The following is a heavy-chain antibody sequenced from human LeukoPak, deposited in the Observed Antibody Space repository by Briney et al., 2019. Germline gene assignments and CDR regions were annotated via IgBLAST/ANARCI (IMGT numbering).Heavy chain of an antibody. J-gene: IGHJ4*02. CDR2: INHSGST. CDR1: GVSISSSNSY. CDR3: ARVAYYDSSGWPD. Sequence: SETLSLTCTVSGVSISSSNSYWSWIRQPPGKGLEWIGEINHSGSTNYNPSLKSRVTISVDTSKNQFSLKLNSVTAADTAVYYCARVAYYDSSGWPDWGQGTLVTVSS. V-gene: IGHV4-39*07. D-gene: IGHD3-22*01.